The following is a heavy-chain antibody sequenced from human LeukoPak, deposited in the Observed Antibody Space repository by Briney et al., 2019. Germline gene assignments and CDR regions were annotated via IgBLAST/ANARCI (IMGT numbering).Heavy chain of an antibody. V-gene: IGHV3-15*01. D-gene: IGHD2-15*01. Sequence: GGSLRLSCAASGFTSSNAWMSWVRQAPGEGLEWVGRIKTKTDGGTTDCAAPVKGRFTISRDDSKNTLYLQMNSLKTEDTAVYYCTTLHCSGGSCSKWGQGTLVTVSS. CDR1: GFTSSNAW. CDR2: IKTKTDGGTT. CDR3: TTLHCSGGSCSK. J-gene: IGHJ4*02.